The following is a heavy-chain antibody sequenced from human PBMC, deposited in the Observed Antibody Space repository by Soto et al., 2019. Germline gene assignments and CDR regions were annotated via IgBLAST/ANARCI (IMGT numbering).Heavy chain of an antibody. CDR3: ARAGIGVTTTYDYYYYFMDV. CDR2: INPNSGGT. Sequence: GASVKVSCKASGYTFTGYYMHWVRQAPGQGLEWMGWINPNSGGTNYAQKFQGWVTMTRDTSISTAYMELSRLRSDDTAVSYCARAGIGVTTTYDYYYYFMDVWGKGTTVTVSS. D-gene: IGHD4-17*01. V-gene: IGHV1-2*04. J-gene: IGHJ6*03. CDR1: GYTFTGYY.